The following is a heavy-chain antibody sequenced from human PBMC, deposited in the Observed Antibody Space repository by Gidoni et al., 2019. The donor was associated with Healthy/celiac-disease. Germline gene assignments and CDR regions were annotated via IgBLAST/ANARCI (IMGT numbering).Heavy chain of an antibody. CDR3: ARDSLAVAFDI. Sequence: IYYSGSTYYNPSLKSRVTISVDTSKNQFSLKLSSVTAADTAVYYCARDSLAVAFDIWGQGTMVTVSS. J-gene: IGHJ3*02. V-gene: IGHV4-31*02. CDR2: IYYSGST.